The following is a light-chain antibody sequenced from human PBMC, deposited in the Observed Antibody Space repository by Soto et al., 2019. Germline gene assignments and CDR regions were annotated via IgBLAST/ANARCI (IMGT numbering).Light chain of an antibody. CDR3: QAWDSSTVV. Sequence: SYELTQPPSVSVSPGQTASITCSGDKLGDKYACWYQQKPGQSPVLVIYQDSKRPSGIPERFSGSNSGYTATRTISGTQAMDEADYYCQAWDSSTVVFGGGTKLTVL. CDR1: KLGDKY. J-gene: IGLJ2*01. CDR2: QDS. V-gene: IGLV3-1*01.